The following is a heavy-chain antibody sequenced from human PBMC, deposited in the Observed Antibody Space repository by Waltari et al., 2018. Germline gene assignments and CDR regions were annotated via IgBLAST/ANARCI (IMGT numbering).Heavy chain of an antibody. CDR2: IYYSEST. J-gene: IGHJ4*02. CDR1: GGSISRGGYS. V-gene: IGHV4-31*01. Sequence: QVQLQESGPGLVKPSQTLSLPCTVSGGSISRGGYSWCWIRQHPGKGLEWIGYIYYSESTYYNPSLKSLVTISVDTSKNQFSLKLSSVTAADTAVYYCARGVGKVGATLFDYWGQGTLVTVSS. D-gene: IGHD1-26*01. CDR3: ARGVGKVGATLFDY.